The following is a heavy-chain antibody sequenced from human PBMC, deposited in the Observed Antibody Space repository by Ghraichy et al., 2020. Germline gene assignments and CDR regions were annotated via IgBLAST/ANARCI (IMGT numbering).Heavy chain of an antibody. Sequence: GGSLRLSCAASGFTFSSYGMHWVRQAPGKGLEWVAVISYDGSNKYYADSVKGRFTISRDNSKNTLYLQMNSLRAEDTAVYYCAKSNDIAADYYYYGMDGWGQGTTVTVSS. CDR1: GFTFSSYG. CDR3: AKSNDIAADYYYYGMDG. CDR2: ISYDGSNK. J-gene: IGHJ6*02. V-gene: IGHV3-30*18. D-gene: IGHD6-13*01.